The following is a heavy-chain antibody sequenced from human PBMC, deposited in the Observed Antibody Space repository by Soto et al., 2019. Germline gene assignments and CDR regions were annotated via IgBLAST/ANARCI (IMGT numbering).Heavy chain of an antibody. J-gene: IGHJ6*02. CDR3: AKDIRGSGSYFQGVPLYYYYGMDV. CDR2: ISWTSGSI. V-gene: IGHV3-9*01. CDR1: GFTFDDYA. Sequence: EVQLVESGGGLVQPGRSLRLSCAASGFTFDDYAMHWVRQAPGKGLEWVSGISWTSGSIGYADSVKGRFTISRDNAKNSLYLQMNSLRAEDTALYYCAKDIRGSGSYFQGVPLYYYYGMDVWGQGTTVTVSS. D-gene: IGHD3-10*01.